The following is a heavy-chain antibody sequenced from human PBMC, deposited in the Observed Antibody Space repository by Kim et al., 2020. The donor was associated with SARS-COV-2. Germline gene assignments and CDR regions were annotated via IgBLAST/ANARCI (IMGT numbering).Heavy chain of an antibody. CDR3: AGAFEYSTSDAFDI. V-gene: IGHV3-33*03. D-gene: IGHD6-6*01. J-gene: IGHJ3*02. Sequence: VDAVKGRFTIPRDNAKNMLDLQMTTLRAEDTAVYYCAGAFEYSTSDAFDIWGQGTMVTVSS.